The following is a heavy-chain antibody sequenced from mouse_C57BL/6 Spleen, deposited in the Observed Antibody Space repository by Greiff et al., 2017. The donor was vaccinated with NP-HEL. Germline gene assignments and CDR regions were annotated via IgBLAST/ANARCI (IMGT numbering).Heavy chain of an antibody. CDR2: IDPETGGT. Sequence: VQLQQSGAELVRPGASVTLSCKASGYTFTDYEMHWVKQTPVHGLEWIGAIDPETGGTAYNQKSKGKAILTADKSSSTAYMELRSLTSEDSAVYYCTRSGDYGNWSAYWCQGTLVTVSA. J-gene: IGHJ3*01. CDR3: TRSGDYGNWSAY. V-gene: IGHV1-15*01. CDR1: GYTFTDYE. D-gene: IGHD2-1*01.